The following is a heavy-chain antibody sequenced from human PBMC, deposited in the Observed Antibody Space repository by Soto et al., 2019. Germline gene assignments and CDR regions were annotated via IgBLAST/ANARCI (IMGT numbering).Heavy chain of an antibody. D-gene: IGHD6-19*01. V-gene: IGHV3-23*01. CDR1: GFTFSSYA. CDR2: ISESDGSA. J-gene: IGHJ2*01. Sequence: EVQLFESGGGLVQPGGSLRLSCTASGFTFSSYAMNWVRQAPGKGLEWVASISESDGSAYYVESVKGRFTISRDNSQNTLYLQMNSLRDEDTAVYFCAKKTLSGWGDWYFELWGRGTLVTVSS. CDR3: AKKTLSGWGDWYFEL.